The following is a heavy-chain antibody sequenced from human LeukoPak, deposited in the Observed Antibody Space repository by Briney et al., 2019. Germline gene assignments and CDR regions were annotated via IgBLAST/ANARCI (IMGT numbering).Heavy chain of an antibody. CDR2: VKYDGGYE. CDR3: VRDGPHWDLDY. Sequence: GGSLRLSCAASGFSFSSSGMHWVRQAPGKGLEWVAFVKYDGGYEYNADSVKGRFTISRDNSKNTVRLQMNSLRAEDTAVYYCVRDGPHWDLDYWGQGTLVTVSS. D-gene: IGHD7-27*01. J-gene: IGHJ4*02. CDR1: GFSFSSSG. V-gene: IGHV3-30*19.